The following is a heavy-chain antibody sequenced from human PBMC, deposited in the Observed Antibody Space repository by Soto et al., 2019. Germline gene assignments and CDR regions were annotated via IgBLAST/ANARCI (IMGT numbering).Heavy chain of an antibody. V-gene: IGHV1-69*02. D-gene: IGHD2-8*01. CDR1: GGTFSSYT. J-gene: IGHJ5*02. Sequence: QVQLVQSGAEVKKPGSSVKVSCKASGGTFSSYTISWVRQAPGQGLEWMGRIIPILGIANYAQKFQGRVTITADKSTSTAYMDLRGLRPDDTAVYYCARGAHAGFVWTGFDPWGQGALVTVSS. CDR3: ARGAHAGFVWTGFDP. CDR2: IIPILGIA.